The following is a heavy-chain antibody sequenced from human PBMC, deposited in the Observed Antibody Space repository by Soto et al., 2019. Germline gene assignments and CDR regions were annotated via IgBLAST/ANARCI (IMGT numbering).Heavy chain of an antibody. J-gene: IGHJ6*02. CDR2: IYSGGST. V-gene: IGHV3-53*01. CDR3: ASRPLSSIAAPAPYYYYGTDV. CDR1: GVTVSSNY. Sequence: GGSLRLSWAASGVTVSSNYMSWVRQAPGKGLEWVSVIYSGGSTYYADSVKGRFTISRDNSKNTLYLQMNSLRAEDTAVYYCASRPLSSIAAPAPYYYYGTDVWGQGTTVTVSS. D-gene: IGHD6-6*01.